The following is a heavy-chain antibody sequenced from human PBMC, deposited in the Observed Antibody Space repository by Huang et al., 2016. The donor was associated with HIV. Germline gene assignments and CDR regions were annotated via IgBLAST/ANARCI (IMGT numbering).Heavy chain of an antibody. J-gene: IGHJ6*04. CDR1: GFSFSSYG. V-gene: IGHV3-30*18. Sequence: QVQLVESGGGVVQPGRFLRLSCAASGFSFSSYGMHWVRQAPGKGLEGVAVISYDKSNKYYADSVKGRFTISRDNSKNTLYLQMNSLTTEDTALYYCAKGGRAAAVMDVWGKGTTVTVSS. D-gene: IGHD6-13*01. CDR3: AKGGRAAAVMDV. CDR2: ISYDKSNK.